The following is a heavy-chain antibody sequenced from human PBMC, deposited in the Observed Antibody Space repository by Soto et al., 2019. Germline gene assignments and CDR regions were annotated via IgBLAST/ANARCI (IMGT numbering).Heavy chain of an antibody. CDR2: ISAYNGNT. V-gene: IGHV1-18*01. CDR3: ASHSSSWQKFDY. CDR1: GYTFTSYG. Sequence: KLRGASVKVSCKASGYTFTSYGISWVRQAPGQGLEWMGWISAYNGNTNYAQKLQGRVTMTTDTSTSTAYMELRSLRSDDTAVYYCASHSSSWQKFDYWGQGTLVTVSS. D-gene: IGHD6-13*01. J-gene: IGHJ4*02.